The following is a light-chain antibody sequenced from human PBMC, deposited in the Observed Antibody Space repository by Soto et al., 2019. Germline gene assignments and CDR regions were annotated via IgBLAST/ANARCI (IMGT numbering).Light chain of an antibody. J-gene: IGKJ2*01. CDR3: QVYRSSLYT. V-gene: IGKV3-20*01. Sequence: EIVLTQSPGTLSLSPGERATLSCRASETVSSTYLTWYQQKPGQAPRLLIYSASRRATGIPDRFSSRESGTDFTLTISRLEREDFAVYYCQVYRSSLYTFGQGTKLELK. CDR2: SAS. CDR1: ETVSSTY.